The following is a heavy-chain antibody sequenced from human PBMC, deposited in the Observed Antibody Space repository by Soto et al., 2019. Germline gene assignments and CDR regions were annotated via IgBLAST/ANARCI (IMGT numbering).Heavy chain of an antibody. V-gene: IGHV3-23*01. D-gene: IGHD3-10*01. CDR2: ISGSGGSK. Sequence: EVQLLESGGGLVQPGGSLRLSCAASGFTFSSYAMSWVRQAPGKGLEWVSAISGSGGSKYYADSVKGRFTISRDNSKNTLYLQMNSLRAEDTAVYYCAKTNPSTYYYGQNFDYWGQGTLVTVSS. CDR1: GFTFSSYA. CDR3: AKTNPSTYYYGQNFDY. J-gene: IGHJ4*02.